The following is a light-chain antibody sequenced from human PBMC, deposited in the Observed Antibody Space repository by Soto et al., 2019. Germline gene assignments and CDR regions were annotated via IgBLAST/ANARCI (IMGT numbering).Light chain of an antibody. CDR2: GAS. CDR3: PQYGSSPLYT. Sequence: VLTQSPGTLSLSPGERASLSCRASQSISSSYLAWYQKKPGQAPRLLIYGASSRATGIPERFSGSGSGTDFTLTISRLEPEDFAVYYCPQYGSSPLYTFGQGTKLEV. V-gene: IGKV3-20*01. CDR1: QSISSSY. J-gene: IGKJ2*01.